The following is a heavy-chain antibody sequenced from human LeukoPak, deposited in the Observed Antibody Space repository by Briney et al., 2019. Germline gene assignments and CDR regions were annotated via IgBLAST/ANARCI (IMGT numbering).Heavy chain of an antibody. J-gene: IGHJ4*02. Sequence: GGSLRLSCAASGFTLSNSYMTWVRQAPGKGLEWVSVIYSGGSADYADSVKGRFTIFRDSSKNTLYLQMSSLRAEDTAMYYCAGHWSRGLWGQGTLVTVSS. CDR1: GFTLSNSY. V-gene: IGHV3-53*01. CDR2: IYSGGSA. D-gene: IGHD1-1*01. CDR3: AGHWSRGL.